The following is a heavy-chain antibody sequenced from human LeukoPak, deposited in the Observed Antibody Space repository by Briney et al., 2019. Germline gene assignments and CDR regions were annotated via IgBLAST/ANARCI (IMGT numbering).Heavy chain of an antibody. D-gene: IGHD5-24*01. CDR2: IGIDSGNT. J-gene: IGHJ4*02. Sequence: GGSLRLSCAASGFTFSDYSMNWVRHAPGKGLEWISYIGIDSGNTNYADSVKGRFTISGDEAKNSLYLQMNSLRVEDTAVYYCARDYKYAFDNWGQGTLVTVSS. CDR3: ARDYKYAFDN. CDR1: GFTFSDYS. V-gene: IGHV3-48*01.